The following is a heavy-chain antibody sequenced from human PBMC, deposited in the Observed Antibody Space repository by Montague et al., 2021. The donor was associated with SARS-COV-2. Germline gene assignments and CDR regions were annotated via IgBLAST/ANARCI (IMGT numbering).Heavy chain of an antibody. D-gene: IGHD6-19*01. CDR2: IYHSGST. CDR3: ARTGYSSGWHSFDY. Sequence: SETLSLTCVVSGGSISSINWWSWVRQPPGKGLEWIGEIYHSGSTNYNPSLKSRVIISVDKSKNQFSLKLSSVTAADTAVYYCARTGYSSGWHSFDYWGQGTLVPVSS. V-gene: IGHV4-4*02. CDR1: GGSISSINW. J-gene: IGHJ4*02.